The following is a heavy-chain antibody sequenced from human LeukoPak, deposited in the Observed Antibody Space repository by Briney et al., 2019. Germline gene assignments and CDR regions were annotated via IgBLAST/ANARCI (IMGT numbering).Heavy chain of an antibody. V-gene: IGHV3-30-3*01. CDR1: GFTFSSYA. J-gene: IGHJ4*02. D-gene: IGHD6-19*01. CDR2: ISYDGSNK. CDR3: AREYSSYFDY. Sequence: GGSLRLSCAASGFTFSSYAMHWVRQAPGKGLEWVAVISYDGSNKYYADSVKGRFTISRDNSKNTLYLQMNSLRAEGTAVYYCAREYSSYFDYWGQGTLVTVSS.